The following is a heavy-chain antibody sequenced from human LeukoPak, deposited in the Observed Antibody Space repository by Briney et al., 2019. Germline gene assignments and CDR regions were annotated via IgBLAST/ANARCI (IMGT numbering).Heavy chain of an antibody. CDR1: GYSITSGYY. CDR3: ARGATYDFWSGYYPYFDY. Sequence: SETLSLTCTVSGYSITSGYYWGWIRQPPGKGLEWIGEINHSGSTNYNPSLKSRVTISVDTSKNQFSLKLSSVTAADTAVYYCARGATYDFWSGYYPYFDYWGQGTLVTVSS. J-gene: IGHJ4*02. CDR2: INHSGST. D-gene: IGHD3-3*01. V-gene: IGHV4-38-2*02.